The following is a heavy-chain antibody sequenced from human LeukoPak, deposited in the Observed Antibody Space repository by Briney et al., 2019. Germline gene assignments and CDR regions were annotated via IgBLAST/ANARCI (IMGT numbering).Heavy chain of an antibody. V-gene: IGHV4-4*02. J-gene: IGHJ4*02. CDR1: GGSISSSNW. CDR3: GGIAAAGRFVYY. CDR2: IYHSGST. D-gene: IGHD6-13*01. Sequence: SETLSLTCAVSGGSISSSNWWSWVRQPPGKGLEWIGEIYHSGSTNYNPSLKSRVTISVDKSKNQFSLKLSSVTAADTAVYYCGGIAAAGRFVYYWGQGTLVTVSS.